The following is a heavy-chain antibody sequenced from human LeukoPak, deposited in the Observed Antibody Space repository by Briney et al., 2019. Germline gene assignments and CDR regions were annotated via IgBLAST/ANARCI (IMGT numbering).Heavy chain of an antibody. CDR3: ARLWFGELFLDS. Sequence: SETLSLTCTVSGGSISRDGYSWSWIRQNPGKGLEWIGYISYTGSTYYNPSLKSRVTMSVDTSKSHLSLKLNSVTAADTAVYYCARLWFGELFLDSWGQGVLVTVSS. J-gene: IGHJ4*02. D-gene: IGHD3-10*01. CDR2: ISYTGST. CDR1: GGSISRDGYS. V-gene: IGHV4-31*03.